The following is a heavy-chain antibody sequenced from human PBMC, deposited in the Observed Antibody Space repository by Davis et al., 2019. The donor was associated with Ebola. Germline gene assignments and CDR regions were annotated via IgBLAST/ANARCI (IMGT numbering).Heavy chain of an antibody. J-gene: IGHJ4*02. D-gene: IGHD3-3*01. CDR1: GFTFSSYA. CDR2: ISGSGGST. V-gene: IGHV3-23*01. CDR3: AKDQIRSGYYMDY. Sequence: GESLKISCAASGFTFSSYAMSWVRQAPGKGLEWVSAISGSGGSTYYADSVKGRFTISRDNSKNTLYLQMNSLRAEDTAVYYCAKDQIRSGYYMDYWGQGTLVTVSS.